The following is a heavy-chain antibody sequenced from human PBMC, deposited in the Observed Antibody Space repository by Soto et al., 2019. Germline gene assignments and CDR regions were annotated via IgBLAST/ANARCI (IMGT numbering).Heavy chain of an antibody. J-gene: IGHJ6*02. CDR2: IYHSGST. CDR1: GGSISSSNW. V-gene: IGHV4-4*02. D-gene: IGHD1-26*01. Sequence: SETLSLTCVVSGGSISSSNWWSWVRQPPGKGLEWIGEIYHSGSTNYNPSLKSRVTISVDKSKNQFYLKLSSVTAADTAVYYCARVSGSYYYGMDVWGQGTTVTVSS. CDR3: ARVSGSYYYGMDV.